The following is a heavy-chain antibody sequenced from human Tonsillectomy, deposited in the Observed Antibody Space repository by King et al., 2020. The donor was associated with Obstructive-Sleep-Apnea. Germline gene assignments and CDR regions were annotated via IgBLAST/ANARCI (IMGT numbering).Heavy chain of an antibody. V-gene: IGHV3-7*01. CDR3: ARDFDS. Sequence: VQLVESGVGLVQPGGSLRLSCAASGFTFSNYYISWVRQAPGKGLEWVANIKGDGSEQSYVDSVKGRFTISRDNAKTSLYLQMSSLRAEDTAVYYCARDFDSWGQGTLVTVSS. CDR1: GFTFSNYY. J-gene: IGHJ4*02. CDR2: IKGDGSEQ.